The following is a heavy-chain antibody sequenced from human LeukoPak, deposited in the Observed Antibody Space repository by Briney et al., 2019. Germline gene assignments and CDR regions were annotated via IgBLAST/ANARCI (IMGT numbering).Heavy chain of an antibody. CDR1: GGSFSGYY. CDR2: INHSGST. CDR3: ARARRRATGTIDY. D-gene: IGHD1/OR15-1a*01. Sequence: PSETLSLTCAVYGGSFSGYYWSWIRQPPGKGLEGIGEINHSGSTNYNPSLKSRVTISVDTSKNQFSLKLSSVTTADTAVYYCARARRRATGTIDYWGQGTLVTVSS. J-gene: IGHJ4*02. V-gene: IGHV4-34*01.